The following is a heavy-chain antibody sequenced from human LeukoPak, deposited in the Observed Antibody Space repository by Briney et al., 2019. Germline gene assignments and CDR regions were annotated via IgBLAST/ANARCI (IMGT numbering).Heavy chain of an antibody. J-gene: IGHJ3*02. CDR1: GGTFSSYT. Sequence: SVKVSSKASGGTFSSYTISWVRQAPGQGLEWMGRIIPILGIANYAQKFQGRVTITADKSTSTAYMELSSLRSEDTAVYYCARLFVVTYDAFDIWGQGTMVTVSS. CDR2: IIPILGIA. CDR3: ARLFVVTYDAFDI. V-gene: IGHV1-69*02. D-gene: IGHD2-21*01.